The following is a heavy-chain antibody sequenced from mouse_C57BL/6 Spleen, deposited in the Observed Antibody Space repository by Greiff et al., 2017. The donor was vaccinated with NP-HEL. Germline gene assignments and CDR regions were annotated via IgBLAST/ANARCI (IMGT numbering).Heavy chain of an antibody. D-gene: IGHD1-1*01. J-gene: IGHJ4*01. V-gene: IGHV5-6*02. Sequence: EVKLVESGGDLVKPGGSLKLSCAASGFTFSSYGMSWVRQTPDKRLEWVATISSGGSYTYYPDSVKGRFTISRDNAKNTLYLQMSSLKSEDTAMYYCARRMITTSAMDYWGQGTSVTVSS. CDR1: GFTFSSYG. CDR3: ARRMITTSAMDY. CDR2: ISSGGSYT.